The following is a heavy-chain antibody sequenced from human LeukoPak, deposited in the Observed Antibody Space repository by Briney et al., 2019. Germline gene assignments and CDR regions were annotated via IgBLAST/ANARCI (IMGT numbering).Heavy chain of an antibody. D-gene: IGHD6-13*01. Sequence: GGSLRLSCAASGLTFSSYAMSWVRQGPGKGLEWVAAVSGSGDNTYYADSVKGRFTISRDNSRNTLYLQMNSLRGEDTAVYYCAKDRSSSWYFDYWGQGTLVTVSS. CDR2: VSGSGDNT. V-gene: IGHV3-23*01. J-gene: IGHJ4*02. CDR3: AKDRSSSWYFDY. CDR1: GLTFSSYA.